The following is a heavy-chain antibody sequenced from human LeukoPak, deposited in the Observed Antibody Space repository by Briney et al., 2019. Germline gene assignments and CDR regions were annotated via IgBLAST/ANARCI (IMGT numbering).Heavy chain of an antibody. V-gene: IGHV4-34*01. D-gene: IGHD6-13*01. J-gene: IGHJ6*02. CDR2: INHSGST. CDR3: ARDFVRPMAAAVGYYYYGMDV. CDR1: GGSLSGYY. Sequence: SETLSLTCAVYGGSLSGYYWSWIRQPPGKGLEWIGEINHSGSTNYNPSLKSRVTISVDTSKNQFSLKLSSVTAADTAVYYCARDFVRPMAAAVGYYYYGMDVWGQGTTVTVSS.